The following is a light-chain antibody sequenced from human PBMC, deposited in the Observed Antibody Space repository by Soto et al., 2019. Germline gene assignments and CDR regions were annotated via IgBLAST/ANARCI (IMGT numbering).Light chain of an antibody. CDR2: DAS. V-gene: IGKV3-11*01. Sequence: EIVLTQSPATLSLSAGERTTLSCRASQSVSSSYLAWYQQKPGQAPRLLIYDASTRATGIPARFSSCGCGTDFTLSICSLGLEDDAVYLCQRCSSWPPITVGEGTRLEI. CDR3: QRCSSWPPIT. J-gene: IGKJ5*01. CDR1: QSVSSSY.